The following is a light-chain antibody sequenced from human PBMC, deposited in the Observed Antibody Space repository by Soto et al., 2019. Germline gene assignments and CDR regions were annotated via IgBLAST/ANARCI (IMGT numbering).Light chain of an antibody. J-gene: IGLJ3*02. V-gene: IGLV1-44*01. CDR2: NNN. Sequence: QAVVTQPPSASGTPGQRVTISCSGSSSNIGGNTVNWYQQLPGTAPKLLIYNNNQRPSGVPDRFSGSKSGTSASLAIRGLQSEDEADYYCAAWDDSLNGWVFGGGTKVTVL. CDR3: AAWDDSLNGWV. CDR1: SSNIGGNT.